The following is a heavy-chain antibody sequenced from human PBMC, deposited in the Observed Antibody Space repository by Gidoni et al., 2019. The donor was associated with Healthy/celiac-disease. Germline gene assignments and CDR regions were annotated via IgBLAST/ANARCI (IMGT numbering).Heavy chain of an antibody. CDR2: IIPILGIA. J-gene: IGHJ2*01. CDR3: ARDGGVITIQPRGNWYFDL. CDR1: GGTFSSYT. V-gene: IGHV1-69*08. D-gene: IGHD3-9*01. Sequence: QVQLVQSGAEVKKPGSSVKVSCKASGGTFSSYTISWVRQAPGQGLEWMGRIIPILGIANYAQKFQGRVTITADKSTSTAYMELSSLRSEDTAVYYCARDGGVITIQPRGNWYFDLWGRGTLVTVSS.